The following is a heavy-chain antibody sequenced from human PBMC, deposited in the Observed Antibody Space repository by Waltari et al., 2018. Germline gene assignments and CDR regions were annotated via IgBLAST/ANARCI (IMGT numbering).Heavy chain of an antibody. CDR2: IYDSGAT. V-gene: IGHV4-38-2*01. J-gene: IGHJ4*02. Sequence: QVQLPESGPGLVKPSETLSLTSAPPGYSISSGYYWGWIRQPPGTGLECIGSIYDSGATNNNPSIKVDATMSVDTSKIRSALALGSVTAADTAVYYCARHQGRGVMGYFDYWGQGTLVTVSS. CDR3: ARHQGRGVMGYFDY. CDR1: GYSISSGYY. D-gene: IGHD3-10*01.